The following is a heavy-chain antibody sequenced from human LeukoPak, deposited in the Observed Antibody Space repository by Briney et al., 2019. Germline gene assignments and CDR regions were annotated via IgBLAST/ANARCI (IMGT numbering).Heavy chain of an antibody. Sequence: GRSLRLSCAASGFPFDGYAMHWVRQAPRKGLEGVSWISWNRGSIGYADSVKGRFTISRDNAKNSLYLQMNSLRAEDTALYYCAKGGSGDIVVGVAATPFDYWGQGTLVTVSS. CDR3: AKGGSGDIVVGVAATPFDY. D-gene: IGHD2-15*01. CDR1: GFPFDGYA. CDR2: ISWNRGSI. V-gene: IGHV3-9*01. J-gene: IGHJ4*02.